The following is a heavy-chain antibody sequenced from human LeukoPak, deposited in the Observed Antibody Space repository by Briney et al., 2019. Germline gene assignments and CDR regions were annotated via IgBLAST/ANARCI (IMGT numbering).Heavy chain of an antibody. CDR1: GGSISSYY. CDR2: IYYSGST. Sequence: SETLSLTCTVSGGSISSYYWSWIRQPPGKGLEWIGYIYYSGSTNYNPSLKSRVTISVDTSKNQFSLKLSSVTAADTAVYYCASHPRPLAVAGSFDYWGQGTLVTVSS. J-gene: IGHJ4*02. CDR3: ASHPRPLAVAGSFDY. V-gene: IGHV4-59*08. D-gene: IGHD6-19*01.